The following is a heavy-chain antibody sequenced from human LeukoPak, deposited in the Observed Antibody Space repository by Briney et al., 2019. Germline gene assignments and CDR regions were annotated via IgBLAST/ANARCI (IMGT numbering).Heavy chain of an antibody. Sequence: SETLSLTCAVYGGSFSGYYWSWIRQPPGKGLEWIGEINHSGSTNYNPSLKSRVTISVDTSKNQFSLKLSSVTAADTAVYYCARLGSQLWRYFDYWGQGTLVTVSS. J-gene: IGHJ4*02. CDR2: INHSGST. D-gene: IGHD5-18*01. V-gene: IGHV4-34*01. CDR3: ARLGSQLWRYFDY. CDR1: GGSFSGYY.